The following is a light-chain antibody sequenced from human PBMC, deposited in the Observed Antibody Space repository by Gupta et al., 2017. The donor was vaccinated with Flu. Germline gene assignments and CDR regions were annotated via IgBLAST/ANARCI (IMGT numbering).Light chain of an antibody. V-gene: IGLV3-19*01. CDR1: SLRTYY. Sequence: SSALTQDPAVSVALGQTVRITCQGDSLRTYYTSWYQQKPGQAPVLVIYARDNRPSGIPDRFSGSSSGNTASLTINGAQAEEEADYYCNSRDNSGNHVVFGGGTKRTVL. J-gene: IGLJ2*01. CDR3: NSRDNSGNHVV. CDR2: ARD.